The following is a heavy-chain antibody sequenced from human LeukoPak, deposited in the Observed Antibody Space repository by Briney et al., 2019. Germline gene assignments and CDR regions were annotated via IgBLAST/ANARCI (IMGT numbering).Heavy chain of an antibody. J-gene: IGHJ4*02. D-gene: IGHD4-23*01. CDR3: ARDLTKSSGRVGGY. Sequence: GGSLRLSCAASGLTFSSYVMHWVRQAPGKGLEWVAVIAYDGSNTNYADSEKGRFTISRDNSKNTLYLQMNSLRAEDTAVYYCARDLTKSSGRVGGYWGQGTLVTVSS. CDR2: IAYDGSNT. CDR1: GLTFSSYV. V-gene: IGHV3-30*04.